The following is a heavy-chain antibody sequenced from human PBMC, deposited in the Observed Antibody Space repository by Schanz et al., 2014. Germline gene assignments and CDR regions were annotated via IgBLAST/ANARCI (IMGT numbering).Heavy chain of an antibody. D-gene: IGHD2-21*02. Sequence: EQVLESGGGFVQPGGSLRLSCATSGFTFTTFAMTWVRQAPGKGLEWVSGISDRGDGTNYGDSVRGRFTISRDNSKNTLYVQMNSLRPEDTAVYYCAKAQEGRDSAGSHLFDYWGQGNLVTVSS. CDR3: AKAQEGRDSAGSHLFDY. J-gene: IGHJ4*02. CDR2: ISDRGDGT. V-gene: IGHV3-23*01. CDR1: GFTFTTFA.